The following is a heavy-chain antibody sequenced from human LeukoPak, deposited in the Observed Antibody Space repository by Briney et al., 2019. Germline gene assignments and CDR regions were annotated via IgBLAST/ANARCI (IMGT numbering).Heavy chain of an antibody. CDR3: ASRGYCSSTSCSIGVDY. CDR2: MYLSGTT. D-gene: IGHD2-2*01. V-gene: IGHV4-4*02. Sequence: SGTLSLTCTVSGDSINSLDLWSWVRQPPGKGLEWIGEMYLSGTTHSNPSVKSRVTISIDKSKNQFSLKLSSVTAADTAVYYCASRGYCSSTSCSIGVDYWGQGTLVTVSS. CDR1: GDSINSLDL. J-gene: IGHJ4*02.